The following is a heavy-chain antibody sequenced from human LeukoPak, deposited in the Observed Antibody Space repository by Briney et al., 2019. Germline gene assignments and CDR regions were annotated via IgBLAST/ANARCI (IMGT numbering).Heavy chain of an antibody. CDR2: ISGSGGST. J-gene: IGHJ4*02. D-gene: IGHD3-10*01. CDR3: ARDDGSGSFYFDY. CDR1: GFTFSSYA. Sequence: GGSLRLSCAASGFTFSSYAMSWVRQAPGKGLEWVSAISGSGGSTYYADSVKGRFTISRDNAKNSLYLQMNSLRAEDTAVYYCARDDGSGSFYFDYWGQGTLVTVSS. V-gene: IGHV3-23*01.